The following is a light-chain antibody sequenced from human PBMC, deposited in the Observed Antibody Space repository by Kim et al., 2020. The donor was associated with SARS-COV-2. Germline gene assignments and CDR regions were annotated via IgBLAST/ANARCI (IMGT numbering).Light chain of an antibody. J-gene: IGKJ4*01. CDR1: QSVSSH. CDR2: DTS. V-gene: IGKV3-11*01. CDR3: QQHSNSLT. Sequence: EIVLTQSPATLSLSPGERATLSCRASQSVSSHLAWYQQKPGQAPRLLTYDTSNRATGIPARFSGSGSGTDFTLTISNLEPEDFAVYYCQQHSNSLTFGGGTKVDIK.